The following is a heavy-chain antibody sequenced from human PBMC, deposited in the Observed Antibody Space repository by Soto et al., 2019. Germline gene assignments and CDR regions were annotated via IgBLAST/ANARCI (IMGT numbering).Heavy chain of an antibody. V-gene: IGHV4-61*01. D-gene: IGHD5-12*01. CDR3: ARVSVDDPSSLYFDF. CDR2: VFYSENT. Sequence: SESLSLACTVSGHSVRRVSYYWSWLPQTPGRGLDWTRYVFYSENTHYNPTLKRPVPIAQATSKTKFTLELSSVTAPDTAVYYGARVSVDDPSSLYFDFWGQGTLVTVSS. J-gene: IGHJ4*02. CDR1: GHSVRRVSYY.